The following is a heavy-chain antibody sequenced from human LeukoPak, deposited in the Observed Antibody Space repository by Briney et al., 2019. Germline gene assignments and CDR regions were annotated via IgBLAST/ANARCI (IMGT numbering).Heavy chain of an antibody. D-gene: IGHD3-3*01. CDR1: GFTFSSYS. J-gene: IGHJ4*02. CDR2: ISTSSSYI. CDR3: ARGTYDFVQIDY. Sequence: GGSLRLSCAASGFTFSSYSMNWVRQAPGKGLEWVSSISTSSSYIYHADSVKGRFTISRDNAKNSLFLQMNSLRAEDTAAYYCARGTYDFVQIDYWGQGTLVTVSS. V-gene: IGHV3-21*01.